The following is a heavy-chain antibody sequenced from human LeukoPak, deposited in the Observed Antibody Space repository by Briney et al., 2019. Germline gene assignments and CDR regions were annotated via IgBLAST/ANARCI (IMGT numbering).Heavy chain of an antibody. V-gene: IGHV3-20*04. CDR2: INWNGGST. CDR1: GFTFDDYG. D-gene: IGHD2-2*02. CDR3: AREGYCSSTSCYTFDY. Sequence: PGGSLRLSCAASGFTFDDYGMSWVRQAPGKGLEWVSGINWNGGSTGYADSVKGRFTISRDNAKNSLYLQMNNLRAEDTALYYCAREGYCSSTSCYTFDYWGQGTLVTVSS. J-gene: IGHJ4*02.